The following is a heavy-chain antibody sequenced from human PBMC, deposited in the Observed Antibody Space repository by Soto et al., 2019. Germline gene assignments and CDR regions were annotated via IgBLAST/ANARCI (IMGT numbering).Heavy chain of an antibody. Sequence: GGSLRLSCAASGFTFSSYSMNWVRQAPGKGLEWVSYISSSSSTIYYADSVKGRFTISRDNAKNSLYLQMNSLRAEDTAVYYCARDIGGETNGASWFDPWGQGTLVTVS. V-gene: IGHV3-48*01. CDR2: ISSSSSTI. J-gene: IGHJ5*02. CDR3: ARDIGGETNGASWFDP. CDR1: GFTFSSYS. D-gene: IGHD2-8*01.